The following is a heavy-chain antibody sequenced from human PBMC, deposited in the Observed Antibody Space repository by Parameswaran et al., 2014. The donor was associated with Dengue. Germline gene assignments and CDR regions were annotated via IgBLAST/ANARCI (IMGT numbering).Heavy chain of an antibody. J-gene: IGHJ6*02. Sequence: WVRQAPGQGLEWMGWINPKSGGTNYAQKFQDRVTMTRDTSMSTAYMELSRLRSDDTAVYYCAGDLSTGGALHYYYGLDVWGQGTTVTVSS. CDR2: INPKSGGT. V-gene: IGHV1-2*02. CDR3: AGDLSTGGALHYYYGLDV. D-gene: IGHD7-27*01.